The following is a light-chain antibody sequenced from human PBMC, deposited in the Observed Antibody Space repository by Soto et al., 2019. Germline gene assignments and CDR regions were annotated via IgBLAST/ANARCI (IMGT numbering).Light chain of an antibody. J-gene: IGLJ1*01. CDR2: GNS. V-gene: IGLV1-40*01. CDR3: QSYDSSLSGPFYV. Sequence: QSVLTQPPSVSGAPGQRVTISCTGSSSNIGAGYDVHWYQQLPGTAPKLLIYGNSNRPSGVPDRFSGSKSGTSASLAITGLHAEDEADYYCQSYDSSLSGPFYVFGTGTKLTVL. CDR1: SSNIGAGYD.